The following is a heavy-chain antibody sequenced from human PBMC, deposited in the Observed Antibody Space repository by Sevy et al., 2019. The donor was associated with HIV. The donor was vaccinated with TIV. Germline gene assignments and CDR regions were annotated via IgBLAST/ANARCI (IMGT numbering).Heavy chain of an antibody. D-gene: IGHD3-22*01. CDR3: AKDTAPHYYDSSGQYYYYYGMDV. CDR1: GFTFDDYA. Sequence: GGSLRLSCAASGFTFDDYAMHWVRQAPGKGLEWVSGISWNSGSIGYADSVKGRFTISRDNAKNSLYLQMNSLRAEDMALYYCAKDTAPHYYDSSGQYYYYYGMDVWGQGTTVTVSS. CDR2: ISWNSGSI. J-gene: IGHJ6*02. V-gene: IGHV3-9*03.